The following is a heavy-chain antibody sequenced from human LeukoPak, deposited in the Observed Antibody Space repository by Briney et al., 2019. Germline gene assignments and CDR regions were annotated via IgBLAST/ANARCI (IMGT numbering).Heavy chain of an antibody. V-gene: IGHV1-69*05. CDR1: GGTFSSYA. Sequence: ASVKVSCKASGGTFSSYAISWVRQAPGQGLEWMGGIIPIFGTANYAQKFQGRVTITTDESTSTAYMELSSLRSEDTAVYYCASHHYYGSSGYLHYFDYWGQGTLVTVSS. CDR3: ASHHYYGSSGYLHYFDY. CDR2: IIPIFGTA. J-gene: IGHJ4*02. D-gene: IGHD3-22*01.